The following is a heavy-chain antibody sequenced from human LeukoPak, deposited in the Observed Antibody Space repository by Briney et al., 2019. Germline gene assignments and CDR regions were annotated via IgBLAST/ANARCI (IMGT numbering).Heavy chain of an antibody. CDR2: ISSSSSYI. CDR1: GFTFTSYT. Sequence: GGSLRLSCAASGFTFTSYTMDWVRQAPGKGLEWVSSISSSSSYIYYADSVKGRFTISRDNAKNSVYLQMNSLRAEDTAVYYCARGNGDTAMVTEFDYWGQGTLVTVSS. V-gene: IGHV3-21*06. CDR3: ARGNGDTAMVTEFDY. J-gene: IGHJ4*02. D-gene: IGHD5-18*01.